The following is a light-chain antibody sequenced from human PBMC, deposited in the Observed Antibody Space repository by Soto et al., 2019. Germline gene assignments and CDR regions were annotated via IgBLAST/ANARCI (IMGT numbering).Light chain of an antibody. J-gene: IGKJ2*01. Sequence: EIVLTQSPATLSLSPGEGATLSCRASQSISNSLAWYQHKPGQAPRLLIYDASNRATGIPARFSGSGSATDFTLTISRLEPADFAVYYCQQYNNWPRTFGQGTKVDIK. CDR3: QQYNNWPRT. V-gene: IGKV3-11*01. CDR2: DAS. CDR1: QSISNS.